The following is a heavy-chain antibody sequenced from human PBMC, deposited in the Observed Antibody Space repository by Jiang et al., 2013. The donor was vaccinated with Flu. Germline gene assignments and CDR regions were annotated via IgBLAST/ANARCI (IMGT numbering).Heavy chain of an antibody. CDR3: HYYGSGSEDY. CDR2: IRYDGSNK. CDR1: GFTFSSYG. D-gene: IGHD3-10*01. V-gene: IGHV3-30*02. Sequence: VQLLESGGGVVQPGGSLRLSCAASGFTFSSYGMHWVRQAPGKGLEWVAFIRYDGSNKYYADSVKGRFTISRDNSKNTLYLQMNSLRAEDTAVYYCHYYGSGSEDYWGQGTLVTVSS. J-gene: IGHJ4*02.